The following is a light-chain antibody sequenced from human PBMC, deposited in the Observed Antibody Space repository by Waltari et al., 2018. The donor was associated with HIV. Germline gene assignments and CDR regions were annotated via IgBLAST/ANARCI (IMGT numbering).Light chain of an antibody. V-gene: IGKV3-15*01. CDR2: EAS. CDR3: QQYYNWPRT. Sequence: EIVMTQSPVILSVSPGERATLSCRASQSVSSDLAWYQQKPGQAPRLLIYEASTRATGIPARFSGSGSETEFTLTISSLQSEDFAVYHCQQYYNWPRTFGGGTKVEIK. CDR1: QSVSSD. J-gene: IGKJ4*01.